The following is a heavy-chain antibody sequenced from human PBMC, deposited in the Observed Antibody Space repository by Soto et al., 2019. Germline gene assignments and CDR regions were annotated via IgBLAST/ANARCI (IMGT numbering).Heavy chain of an antibody. J-gene: IGHJ5*02. D-gene: IGHD6-6*01. CDR1: GYTFFSYG. CDR2: ISTYNGNT. Sequence: ASVKVSCKASGYTFFSYGISWVRQAPGQGLEWMGWISTYNGNTNYAQKLQGRVTMTTDTSTRTAYMELRSLRSDDTAVYYCARKSSSSSWFDPWGQGPLVPVSS. V-gene: IGHV1-18*01. CDR3: ARKSSSSSWFDP.